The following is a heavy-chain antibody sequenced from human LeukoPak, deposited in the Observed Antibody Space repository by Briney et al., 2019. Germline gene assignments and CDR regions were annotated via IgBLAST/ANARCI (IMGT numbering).Heavy chain of an antibody. Sequence: GGSLRLSCAASGFTFSSYGMHWVRQAPGKGLEWVAVIWYDGSNKYYAESVEGRFTISRDNSKNTLYLQMNSLRAEDTAVYSCARGLGYSYGYGIDYWGQGTLVIASS. D-gene: IGHD5-18*01. V-gene: IGHV3-33*01. CDR3: ARGLGYSYGYGIDY. CDR2: IWYDGSNK. CDR1: GFTFSSYG. J-gene: IGHJ4*02.